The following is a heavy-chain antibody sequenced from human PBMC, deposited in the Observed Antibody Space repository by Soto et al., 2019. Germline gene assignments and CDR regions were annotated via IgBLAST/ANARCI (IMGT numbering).Heavy chain of an antibody. CDR3: ARYKSNYYYGMDV. D-gene: IGHD1-20*01. CDR1: GGSISSYY. J-gene: IGHJ6*02. CDR2: IYYSGIT. Sequence: QVQLQESGPGLVKPSETLSLTCTVSGGSISSYYWSWIRQPPGKGLEWIGYIYYSGITNYNPSLKSRVTTSLDTSKNQFSLKLSSVTAADTAVYYCARYKSNYYYGMDVWGQGTTVTVSS. V-gene: IGHV4-59*01.